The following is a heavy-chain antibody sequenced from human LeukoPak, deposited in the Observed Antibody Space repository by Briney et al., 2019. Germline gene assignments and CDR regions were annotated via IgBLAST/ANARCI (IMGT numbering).Heavy chain of an antibody. J-gene: IGHJ4*02. Sequence: LPGGSLRLSCAGSGFIFNNYAMHWVRQPPGKGLGWVSGISWNSGTIDYADSVRGRFTISRDNAKNSLYLQMDSLRAEDTAVYYCAKSYSSGWIYYFDSWGQGTLVTVSS. CDR3: AKSYSSGWIYYFDS. CDR1: GFIFNNYA. V-gene: IGHV3-9*01. CDR2: ISWNSGTI. D-gene: IGHD6-19*01.